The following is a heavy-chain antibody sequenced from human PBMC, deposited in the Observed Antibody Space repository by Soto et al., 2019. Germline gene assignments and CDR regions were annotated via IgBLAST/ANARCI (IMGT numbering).Heavy chain of an antibody. CDR2: IYSGGST. J-gene: IGHJ6*03. Sequence: GESLKISCAASGFTVSSNYMSWVRQAPGKGLEWVSVIYSGGSTYYADSVKGRFTISRDNSKNTLYLQMNSLRAEDTAVYYCARDFRTSHWDYYYYMDVWGKGTTVTVSS. CDR3: ARDFRTSHWDYYYYMDV. V-gene: IGHV3-66*01. CDR1: GFTVSSNY. D-gene: IGHD7-27*01.